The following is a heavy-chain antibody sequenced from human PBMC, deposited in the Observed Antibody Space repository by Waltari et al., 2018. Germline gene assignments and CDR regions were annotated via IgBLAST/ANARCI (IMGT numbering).Heavy chain of an antibody. CDR2: ISSDSDII. J-gene: IGHJ3*02. CDR1: GYIFTDYY. CDR3: ARDEAAAHDNALDI. D-gene: IGHD6-25*01. V-gene: IGHV1-2*02. Sequence: QVQLVQSGAEVEKPGASVKVSCKASGYIFTDYYIHWVRRAPGQGLEWMGCISSDSDIIHYAQKFQGRVTMTRDTSTAYMELSSLKYDDTAIYYCARDEAAAHDNALDIWGQGTVVTVSS.